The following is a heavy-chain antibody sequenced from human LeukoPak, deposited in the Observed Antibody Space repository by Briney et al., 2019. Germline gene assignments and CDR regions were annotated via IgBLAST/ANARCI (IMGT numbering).Heavy chain of an antibody. Sequence: SETLSLTCAVYGGSFSGYYWSWIRQPPGKGLEWIGEINHSGSTNYNPSLKSRVTISVDTSKNQFSLKLSSVTAADTAVYYCARQGVGSTSLDAFDIWGQETMVTVSS. V-gene: IGHV4-34*01. CDR1: GGSFSGYY. CDR2: INHSGST. D-gene: IGHD2-2*01. CDR3: ARQGVGSTSLDAFDI. J-gene: IGHJ3*02.